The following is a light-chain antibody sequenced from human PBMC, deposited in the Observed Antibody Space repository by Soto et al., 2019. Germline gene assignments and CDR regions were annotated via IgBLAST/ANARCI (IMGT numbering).Light chain of an antibody. CDR2: DVI. V-gene: IGLV2-11*01. Sequence: QSALTQPRSVSGSPGQSVTLSCTGTSSDVGGYNYVSWYQQHPGNAPKLMIYDVITRPSGVPDRFSGSKSGNTASLTISGLQAEDEADYYCCSYAGSYTVVFGTGTKVTVL. CDR1: SSDVGGYNY. CDR3: CSYAGSYTVV. J-gene: IGLJ1*01.